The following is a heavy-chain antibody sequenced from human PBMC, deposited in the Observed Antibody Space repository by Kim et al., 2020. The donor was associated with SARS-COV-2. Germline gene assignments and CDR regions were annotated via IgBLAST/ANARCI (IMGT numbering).Heavy chain of an antibody. J-gene: IGHJ6*02. CDR3: AGLTYSSGGYGMDV. CDR2: IYYSGST. Sequence: SETLSLTCTVSGGSISSSSYYWGWIRQPPGKGLEWIGSIYYSGSTYYNPSLKSRVTISVDTSKNQFSLKLSSVTAADTAVYYCAGLTYSSGGYGMDVWGQGTTVTVSS. CDR1: GGSISSSSYY. D-gene: IGHD6-19*01. V-gene: IGHV4-39*01.